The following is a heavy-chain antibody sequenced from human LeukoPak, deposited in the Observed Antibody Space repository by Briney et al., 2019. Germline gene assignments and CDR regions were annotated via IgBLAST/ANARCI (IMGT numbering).Heavy chain of an antibody. Sequence: GGSLRLSCAASGFTFSSYSMNWVRQAPGKGLEWVSYISSSSSTIYYADSVKGRFTISRDNAKNSLYLQMNSLRAEDTAVYYCASGATVTFFDYWGQGTLVTVSS. CDR2: ISSSSSTI. D-gene: IGHD4-17*01. CDR1: GFTFSSYS. V-gene: IGHV3-48*01. CDR3: ASGATVTFFDY. J-gene: IGHJ4*02.